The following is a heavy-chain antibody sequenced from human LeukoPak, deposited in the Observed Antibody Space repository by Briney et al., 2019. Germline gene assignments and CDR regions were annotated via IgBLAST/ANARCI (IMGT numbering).Heavy chain of an antibody. D-gene: IGHD6-19*01. V-gene: IGHV3-30*09. CDR1: GFTFSSYA. Sequence: GGSLRLSCAASGFTFSSYAMHWVRQAPGKGLEWVAVISYDGSIKYYADSVKGRFATSRDNSKNMLYLQMNSLSAEDTAVYYCARGPGYSSGWYVLSVDYWGQGTLVTVSS. CDR3: ARGPGYSSGWYVLSVDY. CDR2: ISYDGSIK. J-gene: IGHJ4*02.